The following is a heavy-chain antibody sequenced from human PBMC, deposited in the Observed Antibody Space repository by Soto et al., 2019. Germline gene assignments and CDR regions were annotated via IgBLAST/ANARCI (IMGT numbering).Heavy chain of an antibody. D-gene: IGHD3-10*01. CDR2: ITNSGGTT. Sequence: EVQLLESGGGLVQPGGSLRLSCAVSGLNFRNYGMSWVRQAPGKGLEWVSVITNSGGTTYYADSVKGRFTISRDNFRNTVELQMNSLGAEDTALYYCVNLNFTARTGGSGNYVGFYPWGQGTQVTVSS. CDR3: VNLNFTARTGGSGNYVGFYP. J-gene: IGHJ5*02. CDR1: GLNFRNYG. V-gene: IGHV3-23*01.